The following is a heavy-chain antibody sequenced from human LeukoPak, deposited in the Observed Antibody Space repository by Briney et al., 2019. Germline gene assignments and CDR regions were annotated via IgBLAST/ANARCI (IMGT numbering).Heavy chain of an antibody. CDR2: ISYSGST. CDR1: GGSITSGGYY. V-gene: IGHV4-31*03. Sequence: PSETLSLTCTVSGGSITSGGYYWTWIRQHPGEGLEWIGYISYSGSTYYNPSLKSRVSISVDTSKNQFSLKLSSVTAADTAVYYCAKYYCGSSSCPGVDYWGQGTLVTVSS. J-gene: IGHJ4*02. CDR3: AKYYCGSSSCPGVDY. D-gene: IGHD2-2*01.